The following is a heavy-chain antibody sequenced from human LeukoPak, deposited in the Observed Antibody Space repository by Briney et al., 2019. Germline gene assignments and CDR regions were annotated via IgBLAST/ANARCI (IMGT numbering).Heavy chain of an antibody. Sequence: SETLSLTCTVSGGSINSYYWSWIREPPGKGLEWIGYIYYSRSTNYNPSRKSRVTISVDTSKNQFSLKLSSVTAADTAVYSCARHLSGYYYGMDVWGQGTTVTVSS. J-gene: IGHJ6*02. D-gene: IGHD3-10*01. CDR1: GGSINSYY. V-gene: IGHV4-59*08. CDR3: ARHLSGYYYGMDV. CDR2: IYYSRST.